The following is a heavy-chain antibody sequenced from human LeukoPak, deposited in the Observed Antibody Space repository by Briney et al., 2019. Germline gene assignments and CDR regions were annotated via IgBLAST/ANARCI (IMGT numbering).Heavy chain of an antibody. D-gene: IGHD2-2*01. J-gene: IGHJ6*03. V-gene: IGHV4-34*01. CDR3: ARLLSGSSTSWAYYYYYYMDV. CDR2: INHSGST. Sequence: PSETLSLTCAVYGGSFSGYCWSWIRQPPGKGLEWIGEINHSGSTNYNPSLKSRVTISVDTSKNQFSLKLSSVTAADTAVYYCARLLSGSSTSWAYYYYYYMDVWGKGTTVTVSS. CDR1: GGSFSGYC.